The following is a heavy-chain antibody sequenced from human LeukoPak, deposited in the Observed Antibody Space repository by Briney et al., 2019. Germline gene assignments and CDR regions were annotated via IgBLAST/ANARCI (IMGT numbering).Heavy chain of an antibody. V-gene: IGHV4-39*07. J-gene: IGHJ5*02. CDR1: GGSISRSYYY. Sequence: SETLSLTCTVSGGSISRSYYYWGWIRQPPGKGLEWIGSIYYSGSTYYSPSLKSRVTISVDTSKNQFSLKLSSVTAADTAVYYCARDRTGSTPVQFDPWGQGTLVTVSS. D-gene: IGHD1-7*01. CDR2: IYYSGST. CDR3: ARDRTGSTPVQFDP.